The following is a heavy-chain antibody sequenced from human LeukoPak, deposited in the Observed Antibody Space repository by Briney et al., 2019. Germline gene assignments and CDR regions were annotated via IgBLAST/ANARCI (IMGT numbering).Heavy chain of an antibody. CDR2: INAGNGNT. CDR1: GYTFTSYA. J-gene: IGHJ3*02. D-gene: IGHD3-3*01. Sequence: ASVKVSCKASGYTFTSYAMHWVRQAPGQRLEWMGWINAGNGNTKYSQKFQGRVTITRDTSASTAYMELSSLRSEDTAVYYCARGAITIFGVVIIESAFDIWGQGTMVTVSS. V-gene: IGHV1-3*01. CDR3: ARGAITIFGVVIIESAFDI.